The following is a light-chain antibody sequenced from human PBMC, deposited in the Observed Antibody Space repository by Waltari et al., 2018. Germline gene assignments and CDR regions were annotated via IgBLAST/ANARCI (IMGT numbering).Light chain of an antibody. CDR2: EVY. Sequence: QSALTQPPSASGPPGQSVTISCTGTSSDVGGYSYVSWYQHHPGKAPKLIIYEVYKRPSGVPDRFSGSKSGNTASLTVSGLQAEDEADYYCSSYAGSNNLGVFGTGTKVTVL. J-gene: IGLJ1*01. V-gene: IGLV2-8*01. CDR1: SSDVGGYSY. CDR3: SSYAGSNNLGV.